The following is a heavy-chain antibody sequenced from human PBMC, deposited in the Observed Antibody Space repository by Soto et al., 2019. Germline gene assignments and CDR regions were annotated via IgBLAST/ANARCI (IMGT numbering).Heavy chain of an antibody. D-gene: IGHD2-21*02. J-gene: IGHJ4*02. V-gene: IGHV3-7*01. Sequence: EVQVVESGGGLVQPGGSLRLSCAASGFSLSNHWMGWVRRAPGKGLEWVANIKSDGSEKYYVDSVKGRFIISRDNARNSQYLQMNSLRAEDTAVYYCARGPNYGDRTDYFDSWGQGTLVTVCS. CDR2: IKSDGSEK. CDR1: GFSLSNHW. CDR3: ARGPNYGDRTDYFDS.